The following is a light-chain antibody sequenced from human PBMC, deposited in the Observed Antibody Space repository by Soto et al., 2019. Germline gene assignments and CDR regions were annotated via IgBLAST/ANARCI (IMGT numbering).Light chain of an antibody. CDR2: EVS. CDR1: SIDVGGYNY. Sequence: QSALTQPASVSGSPGHSITISCTGTSIDVGGYNYVSWYQQHPGKAPKLMIYEVSNRPSGVSNRFSGSKSGNTASLTISGLQAEDEADYYCSSYTSSSTPVVFGGGTKVTVL. V-gene: IGLV2-14*01. J-gene: IGLJ2*01. CDR3: SSYTSSSTPVV.